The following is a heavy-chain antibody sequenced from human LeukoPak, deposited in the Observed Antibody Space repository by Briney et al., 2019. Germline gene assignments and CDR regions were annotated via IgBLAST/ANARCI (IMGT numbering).Heavy chain of an antibody. Sequence: GGSLRLSCAASGFTFSSFWMYWVRQAPGKGLVWVSRINSDEGSTTYADSVKGRFTISRDNAKNTVYLQMNSLRAEDTAVYYCARRRERGASDAFAFWGQGTMVTVSS. D-gene: IGHD3-16*01. CDR3: ARRRERGASDAFAF. J-gene: IGHJ3*01. CDR1: GFTFSSFW. V-gene: IGHV3-74*01. CDR2: INSDEGST.